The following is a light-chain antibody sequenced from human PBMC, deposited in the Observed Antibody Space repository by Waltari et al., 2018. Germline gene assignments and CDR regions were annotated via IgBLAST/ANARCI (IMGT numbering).Light chain of an antibody. V-gene: IGKV3-20*01. CDR2: GAS. J-gene: IGKJ2*01. CDR3: QQYGSSIMYT. CDR1: QRLTKNY. Sequence: VLTQSPGTLSLSPGERATLSCRASQRLTKNYLAWYQQKPGQAPRLLIYGASSRAAVIPDRFSGSGSGTDFTLTISRLEPEDFAVYYCQQYGSSIMYTFGQGTKLEIK.